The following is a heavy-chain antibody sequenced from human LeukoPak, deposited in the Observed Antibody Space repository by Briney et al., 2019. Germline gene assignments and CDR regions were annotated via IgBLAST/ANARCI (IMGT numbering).Heavy chain of an antibody. CDR3: ARAPPNYDFWSGYPYYYYYYMDV. J-gene: IGHJ6*03. D-gene: IGHD3-3*01. CDR2: MNPNSGNT. Sequence: ASVKVSCKASGYTFTSYDINWVRQATGQGLEGMGWMNPNSGNTGYAQKFQGRVTMTRNTSISTAYMELSSLRSEDTAVYYCARAPPNYDFWSGYPYYYYYYMDVWGKGTTVTVSS. CDR1: GYTFTSYD. V-gene: IGHV1-8*01.